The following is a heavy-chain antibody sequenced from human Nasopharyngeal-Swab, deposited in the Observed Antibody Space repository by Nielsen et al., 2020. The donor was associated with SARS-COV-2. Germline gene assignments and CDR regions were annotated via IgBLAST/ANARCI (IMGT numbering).Heavy chain of an antibody. CDR1: GRSVSSGSYY. CDR2: IYYSGST. V-gene: IGHV4-61*01. Sequence: ESLKISCTVSGRSVSSGSYYWSWIRQPPGKGLEWIGYIYYSGSTNYNPSLKSRVTISVDTSKNQFSLKLSSVTAADTAVYYCARITIFGVVIPSVGYYYYMDVWGKGTTVTVSS. D-gene: IGHD3-3*01. CDR3: ARITIFGVVIPSVGYYYYMDV. J-gene: IGHJ6*03.